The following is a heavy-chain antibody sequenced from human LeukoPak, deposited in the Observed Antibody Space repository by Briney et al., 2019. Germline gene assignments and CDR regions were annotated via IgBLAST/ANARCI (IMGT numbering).Heavy chain of an antibody. CDR1: GFTFSSYA. J-gene: IGHJ4*02. D-gene: IGHD6-19*01. CDR3: ARVAVAATAGY. Sequence: GGSLRLSCAASGFTFSSYAMPWVRQAPGKGLEWVAVISYDGSNKYYADSVKGRFTISRDNSKNTLYLQMHSLRAEDTAVYYCARVAVAATAGYWGQGTLVTVSS. V-gene: IGHV3-30*04. CDR2: ISYDGSNK.